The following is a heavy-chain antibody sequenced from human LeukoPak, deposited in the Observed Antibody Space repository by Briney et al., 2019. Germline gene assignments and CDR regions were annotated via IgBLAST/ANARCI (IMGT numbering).Heavy chain of an antibody. D-gene: IGHD6-13*01. CDR3: AKGSAAGYFDY. Sequence: GGSLRLSCVVSGLTFSDAWMTWVRQAPGKGLEWVSAISGSGGSTYYADSVKGRFTISRDNSKNTLYLQMNSLRAEDTAVYYCAKGSAAGYFDYWGQGTLVTVSS. CDR1: GLTFSDAW. CDR2: ISGSGGST. J-gene: IGHJ4*02. V-gene: IGHV3-23*01.